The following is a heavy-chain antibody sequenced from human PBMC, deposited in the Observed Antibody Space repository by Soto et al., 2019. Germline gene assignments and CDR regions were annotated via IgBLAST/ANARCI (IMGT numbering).Heavy chain of an antibody. V-gene: IGHV1-2*02. CDR1: VFGNDT. J-gene: IGHJ4*02. Sequence: APVNGSCKSSVFGNDTIHCVRRAPGQGLEWMGWIKANSGGTNYAQKFQGRVTMTRDTSITTAYMELSSLTSDDTAVYYCARPRSGQSPDLGYWGQGTVVTVSS. CDR3: ARPRSGQSPDLGY. CDR2: IKANSGGT. D-gene: IGHD2-15*01.